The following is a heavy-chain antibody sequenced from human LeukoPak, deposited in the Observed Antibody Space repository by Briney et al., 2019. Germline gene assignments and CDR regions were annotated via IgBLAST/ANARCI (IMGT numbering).Heavy chain of an antibody. V-gene: IGHV3-11*04. D-gene: IGHD5-18*01. CDR2: ISSSAGTT. Sequence: PGGSLRLSCAASGFTFSDYYMSWIRQAPGKGLEWVSYISSSAGTTYYADSVKGRFTISRDNAKNSLYLQMNSLRAEDTAVYFCARQQQQLWYDWGQGTLVTVSS. J-gene: IGHJ4*02. CDR1: GFTFSDYY. CDR3: ARQQQQLWYD.